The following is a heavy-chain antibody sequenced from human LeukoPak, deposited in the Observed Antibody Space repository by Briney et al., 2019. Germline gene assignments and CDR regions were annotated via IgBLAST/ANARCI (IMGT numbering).Heavy chain of an antibody. Sequence: SETLSLTCTVSGGSISRGSYYWGWIRQPPGKGLEWIGNIYNSGNTYYSPSLRNRVTISVDTSKNQFSLKLSSVTAADTAVYYCARVGIWGYYYGSGRYYMDVWGKGTTVTVSS. CDR2: IYNSGNT. CDR1: GGSISRGSYY. CDR3: ARVGIWGYYYGSGRYYMDV. V-gene: IGHV4-39*07. J-gene: IGHJ6*03. D-gene: IGHD3-10*01.